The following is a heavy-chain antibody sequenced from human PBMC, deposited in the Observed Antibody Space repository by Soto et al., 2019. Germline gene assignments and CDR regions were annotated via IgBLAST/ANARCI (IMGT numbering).Heavy chain of an antibody. D-gene: IGHD3-22*01. V-gene: IGHV1-69*04. J-gene: IGHJ5*02. CDR2: IIPILGIA. Sequence: ASVKVSCKASGYTFTGYYMHWVRQAPGQGLEWMGRIIPILGIANYAQKFQGRVTITADKSTSTAYMELSSLRSEDTAVYYCARGSDRSGRYPWFDPWGKGTLVTVPS. CDR1: GYTFTGYY. CDR3: ARGSDRSGRYPWFDP.